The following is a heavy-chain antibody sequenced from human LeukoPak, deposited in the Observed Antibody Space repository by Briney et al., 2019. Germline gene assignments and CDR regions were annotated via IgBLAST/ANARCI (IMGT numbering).Heavy chain of an antibody. CDR3: WRVRDGYNDAYDI. D-gene: IGHD5-24*01. CDR1: GYSFTSYN. V-gene: IGHV1-46*01. Sequence: ASVKVSCKTSGYSFTSYNLHWVRQAPGQRLEWMGIINPSGGKTNYAQKFQGRVTMTRATCTSTVYMELGSLKSEDTAVCYCWRVRDGYNDAYDIWGQGTMVTVSS. J-gene: IGHJ3*02. CDR2: INPSGGKT.